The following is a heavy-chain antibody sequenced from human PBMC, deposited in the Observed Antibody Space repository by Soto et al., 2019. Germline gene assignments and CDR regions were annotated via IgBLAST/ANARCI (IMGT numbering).Heavy chain of an antibody. J-gene: IGHJ5*02. CDR3: ARAAIHGSSWYFWFDP. CDR2: SIPLFGTT. V-gene: IGHV1-69*01. D-gene: IGHD6-13*01. CDR1: GGTFRRHA. Sequence: QVQLVQSGSEVKMPGSSVKVSCKTSGGTFRRHAINWVRQAPGQGLEWMGGSIPLFGTTNYAQKSKGRVTVSADEFTSTAYLELGSLTSEDAAVYYCARAAIHGSSWYFWFDPWGQGTLVSVSS.